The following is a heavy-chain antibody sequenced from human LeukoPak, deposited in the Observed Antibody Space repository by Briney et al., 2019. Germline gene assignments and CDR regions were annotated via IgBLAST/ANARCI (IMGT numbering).Heavy chain of an antibody. CDR3: ARVAPYSSGWYDY. Sequence: GGSLRLSCAASGFTFSSYSMNWVRQAPGKGLEWVSYISSSSSTIYYADSVKGRFTISRDNAKNSLYLQINSLRAEDTAVYYCARVAPYSSGWYDYWGQGTLVTVSS. J-gene: IGHJ4*02. CDR1: GFTFSSYS. V-gene: IGHV3-48*01. CDR2: ISSSSSTI. D-gene: IGHD6-19*01.